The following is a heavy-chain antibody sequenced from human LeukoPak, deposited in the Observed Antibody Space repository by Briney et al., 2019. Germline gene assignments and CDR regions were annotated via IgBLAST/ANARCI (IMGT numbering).Heavy chain of an antibody. D-gene: IGHD2-15*01. J-gene: IGHJ5*02. CDR3: ARVYCSGGSCYFVDP. V-gene: IGHV1-2*02. Sequence: ASVKVSCKASGYTFTDYYMHWVRQAPGQGLEWMGWINPHSGGTDHAQKFQGRVTMTRDTSISTAYMELSRLRSDDTAVYYCARVYCSGGSCYFVDPWGQGTLVTVSS. CDR2: INPHSGGT. CDR1: GYTFTDYY.